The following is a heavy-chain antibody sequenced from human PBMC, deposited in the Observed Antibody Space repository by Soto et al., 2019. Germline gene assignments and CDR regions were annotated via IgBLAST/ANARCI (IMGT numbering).Heavy chain of an antibody. Sequence: SSETLSLTCTVSGASISSYYWSWIRQPPGKGLEWIGYIYYSGSTNYNPSLKSRVTISVDTSKNQFSLKLSSVTAADTAVYYCARADDYYDSSGYYGYWGQGTLVTVSS. J-gene: IGHJ4*02. CDR3: ARADDYYDSSGYYGY. CDR2: IYYSGST. CDR1: GASISSYY. D-gene: IGHD3-22*01. V-gene: IGHV4-59*08.